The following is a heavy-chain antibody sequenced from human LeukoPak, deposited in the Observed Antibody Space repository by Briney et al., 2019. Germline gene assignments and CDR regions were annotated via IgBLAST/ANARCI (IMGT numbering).Heavy chain of an antibody. CDR2: IIPILTIT. D-gene: IGHD6-13*01. CDR1: GATFRSYA. Sequence: SVKVSCKTSGATFRSYAISWVRQAPGQGLEWMGRIIPILTITNYAQKFQGRVTITADKSTSTAYIDLSSLRSEDTAVYYCARAPGDSSSWLESAFDIWGQGTMVTVSS. V-gene: IGHV1-69*04. CDR3: ARAPGDSSSWLESAFDI. J-gene: IGHJ3*02.